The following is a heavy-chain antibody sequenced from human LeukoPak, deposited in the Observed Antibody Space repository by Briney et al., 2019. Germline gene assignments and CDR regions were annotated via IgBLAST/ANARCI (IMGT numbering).Heavy chain of an antibody. CDR3: ARRRGSSHFDY. J-gene: IGHJ4*02. CDR2: INHSGST. Sequence: SETLSLTCTVSGGSISTSRHYWGWIRRPPGKGLEWIGEINHSGSTNYNPSLKSRVTISVDTSKNQFSLKLSSVTAADTAVYYCARRRGSSHFDYWGQGTLVTVSS. D-gene: IGHD6-19*01. CDR1: GGSISTSRHY. V-gene: IGHV4-39*07.